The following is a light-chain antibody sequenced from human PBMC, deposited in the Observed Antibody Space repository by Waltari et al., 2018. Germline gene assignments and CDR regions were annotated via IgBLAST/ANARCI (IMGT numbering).Light chain of an antibody. Sequence: QSALPQPASVSGSPGQSITISCPGTSSDIGGYDYVSWYQQHPGKAPKLFLYEVTNRPSGVSNRFSGSKSGNTASLAISGLQPEDEADYYCSSYTRRNTPSSVFGTGTQVTVL. J-gene: IGLJ1*01. V-gene: IGLV2-14*01. CDR1: SSDIGGYDY. CDR2: EVT. CDR3: SSYTRRNTPSSV.